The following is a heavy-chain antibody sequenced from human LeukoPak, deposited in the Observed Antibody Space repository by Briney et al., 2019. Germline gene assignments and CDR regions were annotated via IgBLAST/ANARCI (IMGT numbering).Heavy chain of an antibody. Sequence: GGSLRLSCAASGFTVSSNYMSWVRQAPGKGLEWVSVIHSGGDTYYADSVKGRFTISRDNSENTVYLQMSSLRAEDTAVYYCAKEKIGAGRIRTFDYWGQGTLVTVSS. CDR3: AKEKIGAGRIRTFDY. CDR2: IHSGGDT. D-gene: IGHD6-19*01. J-gene: IGHJ4*02. V-gene: IGHV3-66*01. CDR1: GFTVSSNY.